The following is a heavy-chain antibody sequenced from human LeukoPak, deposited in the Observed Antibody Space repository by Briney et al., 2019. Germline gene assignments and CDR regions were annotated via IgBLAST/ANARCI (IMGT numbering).Heavy chain of an antibody. CDR3: ASWSDYYDSSGNY. V-gene: IGHV4-4*02. D-gene: IGHD3-22*01. CDR2: IYHSGST. J-gene: IGHJ4*02. CDR1: GGSISSSNW. Sequence: SGTLSLTCAVSGGSISSSNWWSWVRQPPGKGLEWIGEIYHSGSTNYNPSLKSRVTISEDKSKNQFSLKLSSVTAADTAVYYCASWSDYYDSSGNYWGQGTLVTVSS.